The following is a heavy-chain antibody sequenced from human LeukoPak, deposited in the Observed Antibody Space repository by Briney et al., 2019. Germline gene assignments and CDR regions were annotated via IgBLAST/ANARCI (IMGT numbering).Heavy chain of an antibody. CDR1: GDSFSSNSAA. D-gene: IGHD3-9*01. Sequence: SQTLSLTCAISGDSFSSNSAAWNWIRLSSSRGVEWLGRTYYRSKWYNDYAVSVKSRITINPDTSKNQFSLQLNSVTPEDTAVYYCARDPGGPRYLTGMDVWGQGTTVTVSS. CDR3: ARDPGGPRYLTGMDV. V-gene: IGHV6-1*01. J-gene: IGHJ6*02. CDR2: TYYRSKWYN.